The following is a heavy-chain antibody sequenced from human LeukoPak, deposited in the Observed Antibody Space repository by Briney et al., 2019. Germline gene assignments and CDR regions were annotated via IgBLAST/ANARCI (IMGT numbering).Heavy chain of an antibody. D-gene: IGHD1-26*01. CDR3: AKDPVVGAQTAEYFQH. CDR1: GFTFNSYA. CDR2: ISVTGGST. V-gene: IGHV3-23*01. J-gene: IGHJ1*01. Sequence: GGSLRLSCAASGFTFNSYAMSWVRQAPGKGLEWVSTISVTGGSTYYADSVKGRFTISRDNSKKTLYLQMNSLRAEDTAVYYCAKDPVVGAQTAEYFQHWGQGTLVTVSS.